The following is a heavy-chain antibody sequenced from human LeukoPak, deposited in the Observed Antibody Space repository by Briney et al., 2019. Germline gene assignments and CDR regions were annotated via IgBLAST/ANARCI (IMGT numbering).Heavy chain of an antibody. V-gene: IGHV3-48*03. D-gene: IGHD1-1*01. CDR2: ISGNSATI. CDR3: ARDSASIGHNDAFDI. J-gene: IGHJ3*02. CDR1: GFTFNDYH. Sequence: GGSLRLSCAASGFTFNDYHMNWVRQAPGKGLEWVSYISGNSATIYYANSVEGRFTISRDNAKNSLYLQMNSPRAEDTAIYYCARDSASIGHNDAFDIWGQGTMVTVSS.